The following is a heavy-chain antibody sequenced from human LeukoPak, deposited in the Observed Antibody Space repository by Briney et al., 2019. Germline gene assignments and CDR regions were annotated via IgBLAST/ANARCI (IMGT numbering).Heavy chain of an antibody. CDR1: GFTFSSYA. V-gene: IGHV3-23*01. CDR2: ISGSGGSK. J-gene: IGHJ4*02. Sequence: PGGSLRLSCAASGFTFSSYAMSWVRQAPGKGLEWVSAISGSGGSKYYADSVKGRFTISRDNSKNTLYLQMNSLGAEDTAVYYGARDRVGTSIYYFDYWGQGTLVTVSS. CDR3: ARDRVGTSIYYFDY. D-gene: IGHD5-12*01.